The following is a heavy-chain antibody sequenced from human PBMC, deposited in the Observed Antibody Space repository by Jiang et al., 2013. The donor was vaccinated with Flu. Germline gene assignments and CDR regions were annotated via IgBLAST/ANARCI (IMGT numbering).Heavy chain of an antibody. V-gene: IGHV4-59*08. J-gene: IGHJ3*02. CDR1: GGSISSYY. Sequence: GLVKPSETLSLTCTVSGGSISSYYWSWIRQPPGKGLEWIGYIYYSGSTNYNPSLKSRVTISVDTSKNQFSLKLSSVTAADTAVYYCARHIRPGPPTPHDAFDIWGQGTMVTVSS. CDR2: IYYSGST. CDR3: ARHIRPGPPTPHDAFDI.